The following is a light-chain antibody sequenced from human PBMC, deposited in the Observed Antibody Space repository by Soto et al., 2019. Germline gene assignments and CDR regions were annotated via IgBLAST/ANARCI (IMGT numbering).Light chain of an antibody. Sequence: QSVLTQPPSASGSPGQSVAISCTGTSSDVGAYNYVSWYQQHAGKAPKLVIYEVTKRPSGVPDRFSGSKSANTASLTVSGLQVGVGADYYCSSFTSRNPWVFGGGTKVTVL. CDR1: SSDVGAYNY. J-gene: IGLJ3*02. V-gene: IGLV2-8*01. CDR2: EVT. CDR3: SSFTSRNPWV.